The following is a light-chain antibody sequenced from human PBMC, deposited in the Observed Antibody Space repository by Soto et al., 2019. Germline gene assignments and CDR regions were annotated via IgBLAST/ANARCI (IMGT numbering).Light chain of an antibody. Sequence: EIVMTQSPVTLSVSPGERATLSCRASQSVSSNLAWYQQKPGQAPRLLIYGASTRATGIPARFSGSGSGADFTLTISRLEPEDFAVYYCQQYGSSPPRTFGQGTKVDIK. CDR3: QQYGSSPPRT. J-gene: IGKJ1*01. V-gene: IGKV3-20*01. CDR1: QSVSSN. CDR2: GAS.